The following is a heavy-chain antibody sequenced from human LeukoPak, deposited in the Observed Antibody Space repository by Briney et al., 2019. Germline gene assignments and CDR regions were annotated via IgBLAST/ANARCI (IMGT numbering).Heavy chain of an antibody. J-gene: IGHJ4*02. CDR1: GFTLRSYG. Sequence: GGSLRLSCAVSGFTLRSYGMSWVRQAPGKGLEWVSTISGSGGSTYYADSVKGRFTISRDKSKNTLYLQMNSLRAEDTALYYCARERRYYDSSGYSNLYYFDYWGQGTLVTVSS. D-gene: IGHD3-22*01. CDR2: ISGSGGST. CDR3: ARERRYYDSSGYSNLYYFDY. V-gene: IGHV3-23*01.